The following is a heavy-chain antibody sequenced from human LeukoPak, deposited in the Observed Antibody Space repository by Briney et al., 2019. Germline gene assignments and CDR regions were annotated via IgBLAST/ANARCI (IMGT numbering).Heavy chain of an antibody. V-gene: IGHV3-48*03. Sequence: GGSLRLSCAASGFTFSSYEMNWVRQAPGKGLEWVSYISNFGNTIYYADSVNGRFTISRDNAKNSLYLQMNSLRAEDTAVYYCARDTSRGFQYYFDYWGQGTLVTVSS. J-gene: IGHJ4*02. CDR1: GFTFSSYE. CDR2: ISNFGNTI. CDR3: ARDTSRGFQYYFDY.